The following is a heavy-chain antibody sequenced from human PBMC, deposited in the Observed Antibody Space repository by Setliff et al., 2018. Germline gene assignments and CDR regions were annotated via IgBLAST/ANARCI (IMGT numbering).Heavy chain of an antibody. CDR1: GYTFTGYY. J-gene: IGHJ5*02. D-gene: IGHD6-19*01. CDR3: AREEVGRYSSGWYISSDNWFDP. CDR2: INPNSGGT. Sequence: GASAKVSCKASGYTFTGYYMHWVRQAPGQGLEWMGRINPNSGGTNYAQKFQGRVTMTRDTSISTAYMELSRLRSDDTAVYYCAREEVGRYSSGWYISSDNWFDPWGQETLVTVSS. V-gene: IGHV1-2*06.